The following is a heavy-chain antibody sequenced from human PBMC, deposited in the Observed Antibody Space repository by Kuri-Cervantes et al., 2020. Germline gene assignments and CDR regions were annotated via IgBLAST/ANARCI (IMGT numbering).Heavy chain of an antibody. V-gene: IGHV3-48*01. CDR3: AKDVSEYYGSGSYYNWFADAFDI. J-gene: IGHJ3*02. CDR2: ISSSSSTI. CDR1: GFTFSSYS. Sequence: GGSLRLSCAASGFTFSSYSMSWVRQAPGKGLEWVSYISSSSSTIYYADSVKGRFTISRDNAKNSLYLQMNSLRADDTAVYYCAKDVSEYYGSGSYYNWFADAFDIWGQGTMVTVSS. D-gene: IGHD3-10*01.